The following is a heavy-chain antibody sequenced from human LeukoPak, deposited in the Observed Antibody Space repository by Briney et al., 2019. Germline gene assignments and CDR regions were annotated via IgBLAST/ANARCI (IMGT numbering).Heavy chain of an antibody. CDR2: INHSGST. CDR3: ARGSRRRFFDP. V-gene: IGHV4-34*01. D-gene: IGHD3-10*01. Sequence: SETLSLSCAVYGGSFSGYYWSWIRQPPGKGLEWIGEINHSGSTNYNPSLKSRVTISVDTSKNQFSLKLSSVTAADTAVYYCARGSRRRFFDPWGQGTLVTVSS. CDR1: GGSFSGYY. J-gene: IGHJ5*02.